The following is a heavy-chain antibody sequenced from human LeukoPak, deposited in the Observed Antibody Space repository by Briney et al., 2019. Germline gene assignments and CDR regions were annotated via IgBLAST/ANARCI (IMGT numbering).Heavy chain of an antibody. CDR1: GGSISSYY. CDR2: IYYSGST. J-gene: IGHJ4*02. D-gene: IGHD3-10*01. V-gene: IGHV4-59*08. Sequence: SENLSLTCTVSGGSISSYYWSWIRQPPGKGLEWIGYIYYSGSTNYNPSLKSRVTISVDTSKNQFSLKLSSVTAADTAVYYCARSNSGMVRGVIGYFDYWGQGTLVTVSS. CDR3: ARSNSGMVRGVIGYFDY.